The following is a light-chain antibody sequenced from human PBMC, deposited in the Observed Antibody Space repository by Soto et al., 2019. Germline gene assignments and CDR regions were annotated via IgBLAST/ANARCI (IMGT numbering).Light chain of an antibody. CDR2: DNN. J-gene: IGLJ2*01. V-gene: IGLV1-51*01. CDR1: SSNIGNNY. Sequence: QSVLTQPPSVSAAPGQKVTISCSGSSSNIGNNYVSWYQQLPGTAPKLLIYDNNKRPSGIPDRFSASKSGTSVTLDITGLQTGDEADYYRGTWDNSLSVVVFGGGTKVTVL. CDR3: GTWDNSLSVVV.